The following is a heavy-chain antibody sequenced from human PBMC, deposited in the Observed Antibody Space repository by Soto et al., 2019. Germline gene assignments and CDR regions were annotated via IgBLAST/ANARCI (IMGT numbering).Heavy chain of an antibody. CDR1: GFTFSNYS. CDR3: ARGDCVGGTCYSLAGSFYYYMDV. V-gene: IGHV3-74*02. D-gene: IGHD2-15*01. Sequence: EVQLVESGGGLVQPGGSLRLSCAASGFTFSNYSMYWVRQAPGKGLEWVSRINSDGSVSSYADSVKGRLTISRDNVKNTLYLQMDSLRAEDTAVYYCARGDCVGGTCYSLAGSFYYYMDVWGKGTTVTVFS. CDR2: INSDGSVS. J-gene: IGHJ6*03.